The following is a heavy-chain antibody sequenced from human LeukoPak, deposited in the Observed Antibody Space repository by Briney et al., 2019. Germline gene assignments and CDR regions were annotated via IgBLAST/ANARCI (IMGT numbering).Heavy chain of an antibody. CDR2: IYYSGST. CDR3: ARSSSWYAFDI. Sequence: SETLSLTCTVSGGSISSSSYYWGWIRQPPGKGLEWIGSIYYSGSTNYNPSLKSRVTISVDTSKNQFSLKLSSVTAADTAVYYCARSSSWYAFDIWGQGTMVTVSS. CDR1: GGSISSSSYY. D-gene: IGHD6-13*01. J-gene: IGHJ3*02. V-gene: IGHV4-39*07.